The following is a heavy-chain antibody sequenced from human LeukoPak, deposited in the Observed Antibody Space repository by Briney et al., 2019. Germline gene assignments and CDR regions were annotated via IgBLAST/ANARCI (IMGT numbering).Heavy chain of an antibody. CDR2: IYSGGST. J-gene: IGHJ3*02. V-gene: IGHV3-53*01. CDR3: ARYCSGGSCSTDYAFDI. CDR1: GFTVSSNY. Sequence: GGSLRLSCAASGFTVSSNYMSWVRQAPGKGLEWVSVIYSGGSTYYADSVKGRFTVSRDNSKNTLYLQMNSLRAEDTAVYYCARYCSGGSCSTDYAFDIWGQGTMVTVSS. D-gene: IGHD2-15*01.